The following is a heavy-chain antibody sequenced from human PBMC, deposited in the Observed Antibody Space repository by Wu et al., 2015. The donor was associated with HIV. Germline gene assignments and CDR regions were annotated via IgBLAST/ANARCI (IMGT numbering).Heavy chain of an antibody. CDR1: GGTFSSYT. V-gene: IGHV1-69*13. J-gene: IGHJ4*02. CDR2: IIPIFGTA. CDR3: ASHLGATRWYYFDY. D-gene: IGHD1-26*01. Sequence: QVQLVQSGAEVKKPGSSVKVSCKASGGTFSSYTINWVRQAPGQGLEWMGRIIPIFGTANYAQKFQGRVTITADESTSTAYMELSRLRSDDTAVYYCASHLGATRWYYFDYWGQGTLVTVSS.